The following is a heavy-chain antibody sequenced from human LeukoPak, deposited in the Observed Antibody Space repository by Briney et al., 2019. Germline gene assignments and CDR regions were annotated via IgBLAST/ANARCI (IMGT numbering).Heavy chain of an antibody. J-gene: IGHJ6*03. CDR1: GFTFNSYG. Sequence: PGGSLRFSCAASGFTFNSYGMHWVRQAPGKGLEWVAFIRYDGTNTYYADSVKGRFTISRDNSKNTLYLQMNSLRAEDTAVYYCVRGVDFCTSNKCFFHMDVWGKGTTVTVSS. CDR2: IRYDGTNT. CDR3: VRGVDFCTSNKCFFHMDV. D-gene: IGHD2-8*01. V-gene: IGHV3-30*02.